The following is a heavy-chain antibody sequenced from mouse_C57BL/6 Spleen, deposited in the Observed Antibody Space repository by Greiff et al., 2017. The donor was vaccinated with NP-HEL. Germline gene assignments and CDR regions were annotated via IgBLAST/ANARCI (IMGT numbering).Heavy chain of an antibody. CDR3: ARASYYSNYWYFDV. Sequence: EVKLLESGPGLVKPSQSLSLTCSVTGYSITSGYYWNWIRQFPGNKLEWMGYISYDGSNNYNPSLKNRISITRDTSKNQFFLKLNSVTTEDTATDYCARASYYSNYWYFDVWGTGTTVTVSS. V-gene: IGHV3-6*01. CDR2: ISYDGSN. CDR1: GYSITSGYY. D-gene: IGHD2-5*01. J-gene: IGHJ1*03.